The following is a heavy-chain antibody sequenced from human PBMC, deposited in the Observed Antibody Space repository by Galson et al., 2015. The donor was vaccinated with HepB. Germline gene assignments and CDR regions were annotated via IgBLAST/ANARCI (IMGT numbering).Heavy chain of an antibody. CDR3: VHSHAGIFGVATFDY. D-gene: IGHD3-3*01. Sequence: PALVKPTQTLTLTCTFSGFSLSTSGVGVGWIRQPPGKAPEWLALIYWDDDKRYSPSLKSRLTITKDTSKNQVVLTMTNMDPVDTATYYCVHSHAGIFGVATFDYWGQGTLVTVSS. V-gene: IGHV2-5*02. CDR1: GFSLSTSGVG. J-gene: IGHJ4*02. CDR2: IYWDDDK.